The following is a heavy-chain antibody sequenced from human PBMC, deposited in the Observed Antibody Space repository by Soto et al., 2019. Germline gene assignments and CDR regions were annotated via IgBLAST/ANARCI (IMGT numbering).Heavy chain of an antibody. CDR2: IYYSGST. V-gene: IGHV4-39*01. J-gene: IGHJ4*02. D-gene: IGHD1-26*01. CDR3: ARQIVGATDY. CDR1: GGSISSSSYY. Sequence: SETLSLTCTVSGGSISSSSYYWGWIRQPPGKGLEWIGSIYYSGSTYYNPSLKSRVTISVDTSKNQFSLKLSSVTAADTAVYYCARQIVGATDYWGQGTLVTSPQ.